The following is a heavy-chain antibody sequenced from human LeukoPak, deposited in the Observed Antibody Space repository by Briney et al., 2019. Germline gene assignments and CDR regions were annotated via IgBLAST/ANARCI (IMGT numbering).Heavy chain of an antibody. CDR1: GYTFTSYD. CDR2: MNPNSGNT. J-gene: IGHJ4*02. Sequence: ASVKVSCKASGYTFTSYDINWVRQATGQGLEWMGWMNPNSGNTGYAQKFQGRVTITRNTSISTAYMELSSLRSEDTAVYYCARDKLWFGELLSDWGQGTLVTVSS. D-gene: IGHD3-10*01. CDR3: ARDKLWFGELLSD. V-gene: IGHV1-8*03.